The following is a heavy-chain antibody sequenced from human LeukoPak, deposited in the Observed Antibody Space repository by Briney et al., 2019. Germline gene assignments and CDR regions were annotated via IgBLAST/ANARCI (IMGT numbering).Heavy chain of an antibody. D-gene: IGHD5-18*01. CDR2: IKSKTDGGTT. Sequence: PGGSLRLSCAASGFTFSNAWMSWVRQAPGKGLEWVGRIKSKTDGGTTDYAAPVKGRFTISRDDSKNTLYLQMNSLKTEDTAVYYCTTPTYSYGCRAFDIWGQGTMVTVSS. V-gene: IGHV3-15*01. CDR3: TTPTYSYGCRAFDI. J-gene: IGHJ3*02. CDR1: GFTFSNAW.